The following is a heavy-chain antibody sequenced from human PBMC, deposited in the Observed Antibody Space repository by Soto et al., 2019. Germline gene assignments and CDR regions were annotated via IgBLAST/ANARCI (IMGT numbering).Heavy chain of an antibody. V-gene: IGHV1-18*01. Sequence: QVQLVQSGAEVKKPGASVKVSCKASGYSFTTYGISWVRQAPGQGLEWMGWISAYNGNTNYAQKVQGRVTMTTDTSTSTAYMELRSLRSDDTALYYCARDSSSSWYRWFNPWGQGTLVTVSS. CDR3: ARDSSSSWYRWFNP. CDR1: GYSFTTYG. D-gene: IGHD6-13*01. J-gene: IGHJ5*02. CDR2: ISAYNGNT.